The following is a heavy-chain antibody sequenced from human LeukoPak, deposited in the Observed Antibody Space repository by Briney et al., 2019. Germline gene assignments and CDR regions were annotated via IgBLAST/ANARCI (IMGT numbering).Heavy chain of an antibody. Sequence: ASVNVSCKASRGTVSSYAIRWVQQAPGRELEWMGRIIPIFGTANYAQKFEGRVTITTDESTSTAYMELSSLRSEDTAVYYCARGPKGDAFDIWGQGTMVIVSS. V-gene: IGHV1-69*05. CDR3: ARGPKGDAFDI. CDR2: IIPIFGTA. J-gene: IGHJ3*02. CDR1: RGTVSSYA.